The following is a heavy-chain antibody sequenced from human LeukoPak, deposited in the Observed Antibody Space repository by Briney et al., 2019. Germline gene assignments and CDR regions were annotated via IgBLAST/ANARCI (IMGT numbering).Heavy chain of an antibody. J-gene: IGHJ4*02. CDR2: INIDGSQR. CDR1: GFSFSTTW. Sequence: GGSLRLSCAASGFSFSTTWMTWVRQTPGKGLELVANINIDGSQRYHADSVEGRFTISRDNVKNTLYLQMSSLRVEDTAVYYCARDPGWGALDYWGQGALVTVSS. D-gene: IGHD3-16*01. V-gene: IGHV3-7*03. CDR3: ARDPGWGALDY.